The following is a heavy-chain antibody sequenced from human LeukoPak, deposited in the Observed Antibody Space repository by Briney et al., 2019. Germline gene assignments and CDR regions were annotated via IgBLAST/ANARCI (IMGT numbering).Heavy chain of an antibody. Sequence: GGSLRLSCAASGFTFSTYAMSWVRQAPGKGLEWVSAISGSGGSTYHADSVKGRFTISRDNSKNTLYLQMNSLRAEDTAVYYCATPLLSRGPNPKNDYWGQGTLVTVSS. V-gene: IGHV3-23*01. CDR3: ATPLLSRGPNPKNDY. CDR2: ISGSGGST. D-gene: IGHD2/OR15-2a*01. CDR1: GFTFSTYA. J-gene: IGHJ4*02.